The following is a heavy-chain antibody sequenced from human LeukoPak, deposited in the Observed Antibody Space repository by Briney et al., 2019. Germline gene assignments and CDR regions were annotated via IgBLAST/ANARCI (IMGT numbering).Heavy chain of an antibody. CDR1: GGTFSSYA. CDR3: ARVVGLTGYSSSWYSGYYYYMDV. J-gene: IGHJ6*03. V-gene: IGHV1-69*06. Sequence: SVKVSCKASGGTFSSYAISWVRQAPGQGLEWMGGIIPIFGTTNYAQKFQDRVTITADKSTSTAYMDLSSLRSEDTAAYYCARVVGLTGYSSSWYSGYYYYMDVWGKGTTVTVSS. D-gene: IGHD6-13*01. CDR2: IIPIFGTT.